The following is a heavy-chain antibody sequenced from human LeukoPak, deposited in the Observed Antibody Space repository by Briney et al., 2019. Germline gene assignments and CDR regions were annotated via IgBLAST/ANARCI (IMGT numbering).Heavy chain of an antibody. CDR3: VVWGTYEGYHFDY. V-gene: IGHV3-48*03. D-gene: IGHD3-16*01. CDR2: ISRGGSSK. CDR1: TFTFSSFE. J-gene: IGHJ4*02. Sequence: GGSLRLSCAASTFTFSSFEMNWVRQAPGKGLEWVSYISRGGSSKYYADSVKGRFTISRDNAKNSLFLQMNSLRAEDTAVYYCVVWGTYEGYHFDYWGQGTLVTVSS.